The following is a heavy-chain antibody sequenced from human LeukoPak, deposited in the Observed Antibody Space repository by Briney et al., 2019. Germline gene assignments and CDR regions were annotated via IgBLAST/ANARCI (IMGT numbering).Heavy chain of an antibody. CDR1: GYTFTNYA. CDR3: ARRGVFGYSHDL. CDR2: INTNTENA. Sequence: ASVKVSCKATGYTFTNYAMNWVRQAPGQGLEWMGWINTNTENATYAQGFTGRFVLSLDTSVSTAYLQISSLKAGDTAVYYCARRGVFGYSHDLWGRGTLVTVSS. J-gene: IGHJ2*01. D-gene: IGHD5-12*01. V-gene: IGHV7-4-1*02.